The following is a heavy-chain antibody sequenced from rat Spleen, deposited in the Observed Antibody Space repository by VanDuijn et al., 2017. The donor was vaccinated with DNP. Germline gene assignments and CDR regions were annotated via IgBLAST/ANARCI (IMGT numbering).Heavy chain of an antibody. CDR3: TTINPLGWYFDF. CDR1: GFTFSSYG. CDR2: ITTGGSNS. J-gene: IGHJ1*01. Sequence: EVKLVESGGGLVQLGRSLKLSCTASGFTFSSYGMAWVRQAPTQGLAWVASITTGGSNSYYRDSVKGRFTISRDNAKNTQYLQMDSLRSEDTATYYCTTINPLGWYFDFWGPGTMVTVSS. V-gene: IGHV5S13*01. D-gene: IGHD1-4*01.